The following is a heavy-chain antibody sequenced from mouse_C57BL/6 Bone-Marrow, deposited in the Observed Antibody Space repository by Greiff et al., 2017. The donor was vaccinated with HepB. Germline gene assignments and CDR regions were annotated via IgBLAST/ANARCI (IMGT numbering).Heavy chain of an antibody. CDR2: ISYSGTT. CDR1: GYSITSGYD. Sequence: EVHLVESGPGMVKPSQSLSLTCTVTGYSITSGYDWHWIRHFPGNKLEWMGYISYSGTTNYNPSLKSRISITHDTSKNHFFLKLNSMTTEDTATYCCARGGSAGVRFDYWGQGTTLTVSS. CDR3: ARGGSAGVRFDY. V-gene: IGHV3-1*01. D-gene: IGHD3-1*01. J-gene: IGHJ2*01.